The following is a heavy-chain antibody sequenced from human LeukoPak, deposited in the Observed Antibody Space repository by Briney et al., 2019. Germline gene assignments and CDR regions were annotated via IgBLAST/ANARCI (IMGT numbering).Heavy chain of an antibody. CDR3: AKWGDFDILTGYYVSDF. CDR2: ISGSGGST. J-gene: IGHJ4*02. V-gene: IGHV3-23*01. CDR1: GFTFSSYA. Sequence: PGASLRLSCEASGFTFSSYAMSWVRQAPGKGLEWVSGISGSGGSTYYADSVKGRFTVSRDNSRNTLFLQMNSLRAEDTAIYYCAKWGDFDILTGYYVSDFWGQGTLVTVSS. D-gene: IGHD3-9*01.